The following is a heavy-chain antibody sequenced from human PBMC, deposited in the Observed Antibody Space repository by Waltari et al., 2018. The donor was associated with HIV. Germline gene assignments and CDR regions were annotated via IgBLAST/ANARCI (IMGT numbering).Heavy chain of an antibody. Sequence: QVHLVESGGGVVQPGRSMRQYCAASGFSLSPSVMHWVRQAPGKGLEWVADISYDGSHKYHADSLKGRFTISRDNSRNTLYLQMNSLRPEDTAVYFCAREFYYDSTGYNSGFDYWGQGTLVTVSS. D-gene: IGHD3-22*01. J-gene: IGHJ4*02. V-gene: IGHV3-30*01. CDR1: GFSLSPSV. CDR3: AREFYYDSTGYNSGFDY. CDR2: ISYDGSHK.